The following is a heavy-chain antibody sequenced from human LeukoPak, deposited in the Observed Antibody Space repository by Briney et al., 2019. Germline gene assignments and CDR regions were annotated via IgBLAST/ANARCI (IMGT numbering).Heavy chain of an antibody. D-gene: IGHD5-24*01. J-gene: IGHJ4*02. CDR1: GYTFTSYG. CDR3: ARDRGRDGYNYRYYFDY. CDR2: INPSGGST. V-gene: IGHV1-46*01. Sequence: GASVKVSCKASGYTFTSYGISWVRQAPGQGLEWMGIINPSGGSTSYAQKFQGRVTMTRDTSTSTVYMELSSLRSEDTAVYYCARDRGRDGYNYRYYFDYWGQGTLVTVSS.